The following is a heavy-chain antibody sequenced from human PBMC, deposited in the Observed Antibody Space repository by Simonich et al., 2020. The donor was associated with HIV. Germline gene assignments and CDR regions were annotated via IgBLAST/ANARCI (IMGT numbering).Heavy chain of an antibody. CDR1: GFTFSGAW. CDR2: SKSKVDGGTI. Sequence: EVQVVESGGGSVKPGGSLRLSCAASGFTFSGAWMSWGRQAPGKGLEWVGRSKSKVDGGTIDYAAPVKGRFIISRDDSKNTLYLQMNSLQTEDTGIYYCATDVPGIYFPFDYWGQGTLVTVSS. D-gene: IGHD1-26*01. J-gene: IGHJ4*02. CDR3: ATDVPGIYFPFDY. V-gene: IGHV3-15*01.